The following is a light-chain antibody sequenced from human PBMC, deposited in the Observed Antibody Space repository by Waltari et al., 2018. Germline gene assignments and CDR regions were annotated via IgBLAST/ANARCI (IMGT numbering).Light chain of an antibody. CDR2: GAS. J-gene: IGKJ1*01. CDR1: QSIRTS. Sequence: EIVMTQSLATLSVSPGERATLSCRASQSIRTSLAWYQQTPGQPPRLLIYGASTRATGIPARFSGSGSGTEFTLTISSLQSEDFAVYYCQQYDNWPPWTFGPGTRVEVK. V-gene: IGKV3-15*01. CDR3: QQYDNWPPWT.